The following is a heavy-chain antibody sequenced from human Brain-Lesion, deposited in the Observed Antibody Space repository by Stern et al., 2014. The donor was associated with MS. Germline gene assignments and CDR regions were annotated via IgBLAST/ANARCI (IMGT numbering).Heavy chain of an antibody. V-gene: IGHV4-39*01. CDR2: IYYSGNT. CDR1: GGSVSSTSYA. D-gene: IGHD2-15*01. J-gene: IGHJ5*02. Sequence: MQLVESGPGLVKPSETLSLTCTVAGGSVSSTSYAWAWIRQPPGKGLEWIGTIYYSGNTYYSPSLKRRLTISLDTAKNQFSLHMRSVTAADTAVYYCAGEEDIRYCSGGSCTGNWFDPWGQGTLVTVSS. CDR3: AGEEDIRYCSGGSCTGNWFDP.